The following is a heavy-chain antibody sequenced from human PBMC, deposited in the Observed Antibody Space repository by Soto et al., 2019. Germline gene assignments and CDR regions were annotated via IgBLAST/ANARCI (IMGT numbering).Heavy chain of an antibody. J-gene: IGHJ4*02. CDR3: ARTRGYCSSTSCYFDY. D-gene: IGHD2-2*01. CDR2: IYHSGST. Sequence: PSETLSLTCAVSGGSISSGGYSWSWIRQPPGKGLEWIGYIYHSGSTYYNPSLKSRVTISVDRSKNQFSLELSSVTAADTAVYYCARTRGYCSSTSCYFDYWGQGTLVTVSS. V-gene: IGHV4-30-2*01. CDR1: GGSISSGGYS.